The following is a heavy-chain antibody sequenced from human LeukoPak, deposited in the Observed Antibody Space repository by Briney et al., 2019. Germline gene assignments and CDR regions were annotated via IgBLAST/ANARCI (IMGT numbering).Heavy chain of an antibody. CDR3: ARDALTSVSY. V-gene: IGHV3-21*01. CDR1: GFTFSSYS. Sequence: GGSLRLSCAASGFTFSSYSMNWVRQAPGKGLEWVSSISSSSSYIYYADSVKGRFTISRDNAKNSLYPQMNSLRAEDTAVYYCARDALTSVSYWGQGTLVTVSS. CDR2: ISSSSSYI. J-gene: IGHJ4*02. D-gene: IGHD1-20*01.